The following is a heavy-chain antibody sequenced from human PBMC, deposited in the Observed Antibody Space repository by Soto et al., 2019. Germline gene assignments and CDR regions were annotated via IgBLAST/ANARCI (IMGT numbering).Heavy chain of an antibody. D-gene: IGHD2-2*01. CDR1: GYTFSNYG. Sequence: SVKVSCKTSGYTFSNYGITWVRQAPGQPLEWLGWISLYSDGTNYAQKFQGRVSMTTDTYTTKAYMELRSLRSDDTAVYYCARVVTGAEGWFGPWGQGTLVTVSS. CDR2: ISLYSDGT. J-gene: IGHJ5*02. V-gene: IGHV1-18*01. CDR3: ARVVTGAEGWFGP.